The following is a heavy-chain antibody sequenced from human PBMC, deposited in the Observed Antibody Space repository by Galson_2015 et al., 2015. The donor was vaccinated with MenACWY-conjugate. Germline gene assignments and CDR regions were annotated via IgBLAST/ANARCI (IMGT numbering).Heavy chain of an antibody. Sequence: QSGAEVTKLGESLKISCTGSGYSFTSYWIGWVRQMPGKGLEWMGIVYPGDSETRYSPSFQGQVTISADKSISTAYLQWSSLKASDTAMYYCARGGFTYGDAFDIWGQGTMVTVSS. CDR1: GYSFTSYW. CDR3: ARGGFTYGDAFDI. CDR2: VYPGDSET. V-gene: IGHV5-51*03. J-gene: IGHJ3*02. D-gene: IGHD5-18*01.